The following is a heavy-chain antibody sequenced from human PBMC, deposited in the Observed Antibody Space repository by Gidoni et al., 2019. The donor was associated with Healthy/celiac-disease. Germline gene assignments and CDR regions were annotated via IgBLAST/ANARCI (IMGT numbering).Heavy chain of an antibody. J-gene: IGHJ5*02. Sequence: QVQLQESGPGLVKPSETLSLTCAVSGYSISSGYYWGWIRQPPGKGLEWIVSIYHSGSTYYNPSLKSRVTISVDTSKNQFSLKLSSVTAADTAVYYCARDERSSYAGGWFDPWGQGTLVTVSS. CDR1: GYSISSGYY. D-gene: IGHD2-2*01. CDR3: ARDERSSYAGGWFDP. CDR2: IYHSGST. V-gene: IGHV4-38-2*02.